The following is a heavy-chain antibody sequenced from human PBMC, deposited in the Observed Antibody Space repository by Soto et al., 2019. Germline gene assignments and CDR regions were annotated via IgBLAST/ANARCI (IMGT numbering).Heavy chain of an antibody. D-gene: IGHD1-1*01. CDR2: IWSDGNNR. Sequence: QVQLVESGGGVVKPGRSLRLSCAASGFMFSNHGMHWVRQAPGKGLEWVAVIWSDGNNRYYADSVKGRFTISRDNSKNTLYLQMNRLRAEDTAVYYCVRVDNWNDEASDYWGQGTLVTVSS. CDR3: VRVDNWNDEASDY. V-gene: IGHV3-33*01. J-gene: IGHJ4*02. CDR1: GFMFSNHG.